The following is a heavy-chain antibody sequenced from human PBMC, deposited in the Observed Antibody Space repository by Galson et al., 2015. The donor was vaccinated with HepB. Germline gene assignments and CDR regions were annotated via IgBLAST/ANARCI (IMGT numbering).Heavy chain of an antibody. Sequence: LSLTCSVSGDSSSSGGYYWSWIRQHPGKGLEWIGYIYYIGGTYYNPSLKSRVTITLDTSKNQFSLKLSSVTAADTAVYYCARDRGAYGTDSWGQGTLVTVSS. V-gene: IGHV4-31*03. CDR2: IYYIGGT. CDR3: ARDRGAYGTDS. D-gene: IGHD4-17*01. J-gene: IGHJ5*01. CDR1: GDSSSSGGYY.